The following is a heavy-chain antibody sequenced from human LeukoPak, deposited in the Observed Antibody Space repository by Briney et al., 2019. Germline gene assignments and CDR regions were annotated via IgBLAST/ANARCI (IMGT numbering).Heavy chain of an antibody. Sequence: TGGSLRLSCAASGFTFSSYWMHWVRQAPGKGLVWVSRINSDGSSTTYADSVEGRFTISRDNAKNTLYLQMNSLRAEDTAVYFCARDYGRSRDYGMDVWGQGTTVTVSS. CDR1: GFTFSSYW. V-gene: IGHV3-74*01. CDR3: ARDYGRSRDYGMDV. CDR2: INSDGSST. J-gene: IGHJ6*02. D-gene: IGHD3-10*01.